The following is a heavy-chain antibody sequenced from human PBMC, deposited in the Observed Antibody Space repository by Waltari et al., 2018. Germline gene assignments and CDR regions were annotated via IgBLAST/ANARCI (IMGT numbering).Heavy chain of an antibody. CDR2: IYYSGST. V-gene: IGHV4-59*01. CDR3: ASSYYYGSGSYYRVDY. J-gene: IGHJ4*02. CDR1: GGSISSYY. D-gene: IGHD3-10*01. Sequence: QVQLQESGPGLVKPSETLSLTCTVSGGSISSYYWSWIRQPPGKGLEWIGYIYYSGSTTYNPSLKSRVTISVDTSTNQFSLNLSSVTAADTAVYYCASSYYYGSGSYYRVDYWGQGTLVTVSS.